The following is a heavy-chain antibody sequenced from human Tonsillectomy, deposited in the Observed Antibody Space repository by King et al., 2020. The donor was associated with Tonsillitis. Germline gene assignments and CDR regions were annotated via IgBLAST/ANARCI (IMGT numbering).Heavy chain of an antibody. V-gene: IGHV1-2*02. Sequence: VQLVQFGAEVKKPGASVKVSCKASGYTFTGYYMHWVRQAPGQGLEWMGWINPNSGGTNYAQKFQGRVTMTRDTSISTAYMELSRLRSDDTAVYYCARVAHSITMIVVVADDAFDIWGQGTMVTVSS. CDR1: GYTFTGYY. CDR3: ARVAHSITMIVVVADDAFDI. J-gene: IGHJ3*02. D-gene: IGHD3-22*01. CDR2: INPNSGGT.